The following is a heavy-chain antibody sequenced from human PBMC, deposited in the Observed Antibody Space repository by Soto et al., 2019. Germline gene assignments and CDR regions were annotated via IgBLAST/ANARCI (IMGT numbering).Heavy chain of an antibody. CDR3: AREGSYSAYNFAHGIQLWSFDF. D-gene: IGHD5-12*01. Sequence: SETLSLTCTVSGGSINTFYWSWVRQPAGKGLEWIGRIFSSGSTSFNPSLESRVAMSVDTSKNHFSLNLSSATAADMAVYYCAREGSYSAYNFAHGIQLWSFDFWGQGALVTVSS. CDR2: IFSSGST. CDR1: GGSINTFY. V-gene: IGHV4-4*07. J-gene: IGHJ4*02.